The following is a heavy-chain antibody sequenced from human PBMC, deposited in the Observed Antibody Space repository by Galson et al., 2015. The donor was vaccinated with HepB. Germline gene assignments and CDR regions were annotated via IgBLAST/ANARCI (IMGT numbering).Heavy chain of an antibody. V-gene: IGHV1-18*01. J-gene: IGHJ6*02. CDR3: ARTRQQLDYYYYYGMDV. CDR1: GYTFTSYG. D-gene: IGHD6-13*01. Sequence: QSGAEVKKPGASVKVSCKASGYTFTSYGISWVRQAPGQGLEWMGWISAYNGNTNYAQKLQGRVTMTTDTSTSTAYMELRSLRSDDTAVYYCARTRQQLDYYYYYGMDVWGQGTTVTVSS. CDR2: ISAYNGNT.